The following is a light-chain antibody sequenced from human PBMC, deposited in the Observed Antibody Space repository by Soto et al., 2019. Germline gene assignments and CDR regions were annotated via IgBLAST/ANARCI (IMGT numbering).Light chain of an antibody. V-gene: IGLV1-40*01. CDR2: ANI. CDR3: QSYDSSLSGLVV. J-gene: IGLJ2*01. Sequence: QSVLTQPPSVSGAPGQRVSISCTGSDSYIGTPFEVHWYQQLPGAAPKLLIYANINRPSGVPDRFSGSRSGTSASLAITGLQAEDEADYYCQSYDSSLSGLVVFGGGTKVTVL. CDR1: DSYIGTPFE.